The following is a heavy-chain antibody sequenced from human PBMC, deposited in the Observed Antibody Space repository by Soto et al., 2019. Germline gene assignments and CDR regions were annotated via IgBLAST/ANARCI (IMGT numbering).Heavy chain of an antibody. CDR2: IRSKANSYAT. D-gene: IGHD2-15*01. V-gene: IGHV3-73*01. CDR3: TRLPRWPPGRYYYGMDV. J-gene: IGHJ6*02. CDR1: GFTFSGSA. Sequence: PGGSLRLSCAASGFTFSGSAMHWVRQASGKGLEWVGRIRSKANSYATAYAASVKGRFTISRDDSKNTAYLQMNSLKTEDTAVYYCTRLPRWPPGRYYYGMDVWGQGTTVTVSS.